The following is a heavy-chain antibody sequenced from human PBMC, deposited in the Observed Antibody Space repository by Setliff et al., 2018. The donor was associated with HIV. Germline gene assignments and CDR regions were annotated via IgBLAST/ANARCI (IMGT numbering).Heavy chain of an antibody. Sequence: ASVKVSCKASGYTFTSYDINWVRQATGQGLEWMGWVNPNSGNAGYAQKFQGRVTMTRNTSIRTVYMELSSLRSEDTAVYYCARGAWYTSGWHSSRYMDVWGKGSTVTVSS. D-gene: IGHD6-19*01. CDR3: ARGAWYTSGWHSSRYMDV. CDR2: VNPNSGNA. CDR1: GYTFTSYD. V-gene: IGHV1-8*02. J-gene: IGHJ6*03.